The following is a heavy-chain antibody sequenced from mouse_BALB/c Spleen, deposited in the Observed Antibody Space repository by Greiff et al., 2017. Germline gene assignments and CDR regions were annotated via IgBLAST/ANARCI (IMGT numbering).Heavy chain of an antibody. D-gene: IGHD2-12*01. J-gene: IGHJ2*01. CDR3: ARGRELRRVFDY. Sequence: EVQRVESGGGLVKPGGSLKLSCAASGFTFSSYAMSWVRQTPEKRLEWVASISSGGSTYYPDSVKGRFTISRDNARNILYLQMSSLRSEDTAMYYCARGRELRRVFDYWGQGTTLTVSS. CDR1: GFTFSSYA. V-gene: IGHV5-6-5*01. CDR2: ISSGGST.